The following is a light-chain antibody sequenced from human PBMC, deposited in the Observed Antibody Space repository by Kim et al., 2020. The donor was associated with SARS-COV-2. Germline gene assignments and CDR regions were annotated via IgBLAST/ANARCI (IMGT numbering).Light chain of an antibody. J-gene: IGLJ1*01. CDR1: ALPEQP. V-gene: IGLV3-25*03. CDR2: KDS. Sequence: VSAGQTARITCSGEALPEQPASWYQQKSGQAPCLVIYKDSETPSGIPGRFSGSSSGTTVTLTISGVQAEDDADYYCQSADSSGTYVFGSGTKVTVL. CDR3: QSADSSGTYV.